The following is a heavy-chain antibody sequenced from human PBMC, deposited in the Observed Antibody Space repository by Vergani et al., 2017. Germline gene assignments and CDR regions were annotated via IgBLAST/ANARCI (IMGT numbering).Heavy chain of an antibody. J-gene: IGHJ6*03. CDR1: GFTFSSYA. CDR2: ISGSGGST. CDR3: AKYPWGAARRGDYYYYMDV. V-gene: IGHV3-23*01. Sequence: EVQLLESGGGLVQPGGSLRLSCAASGFTFSSYAMSWVRQAPGKGLEWVSAISGSGGSTYYADSVKGRFTISRDNSKNTLYLQMNSLRADDTAVYYCAKYPWGAARRGDYYYYMDVWGKGTTVTVSS. D-gene: IGHD6-6*01.